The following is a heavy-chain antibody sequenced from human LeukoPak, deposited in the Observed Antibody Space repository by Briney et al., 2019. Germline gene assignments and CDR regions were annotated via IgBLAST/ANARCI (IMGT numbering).Heavy chain of an antibody. CDR2: IYYSGST. CDR3: ARYSNVLDY. J-gene: IGHJ4*02. V-gene: IGHV4-59*01. D-gene: IGHD4-11*01. Sequence: PSETLSLTCTVSIGSISSYYWSWIRQPPGKGLEWIGNIYYSGSTSFNPSLKSRVTFSVDTSKNQFSLKLTSVTAADTAVYHCARYSNVLDYWGQGALVTVSS. CDR1: IGSISSYY.